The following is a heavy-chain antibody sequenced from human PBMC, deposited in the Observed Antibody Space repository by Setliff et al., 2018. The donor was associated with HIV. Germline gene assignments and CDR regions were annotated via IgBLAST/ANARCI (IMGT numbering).Heavy chain of an antibody. CDR2: LYYSGST. J-gene: IGHJ4*02. Sequence: SETLSLTCTVSGGSVSSTTYFWGWIRQAPGKGLQWIGSLYYSGSTYYNPSLKSRVTISVDTSKNHFSLKLSSVTAADTAVYYWARLVGGDSSSSFFFDYWGQGTLVTVSS. V-gene: IGHV4-39*02. CDR1: GGSVSSTTYF. CDR3: ARLVGGDSSSSFFFDY. D-gene: IGHD6-6*01.